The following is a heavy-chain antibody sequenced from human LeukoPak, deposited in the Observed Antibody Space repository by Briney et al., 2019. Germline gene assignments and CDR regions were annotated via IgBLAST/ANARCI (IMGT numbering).Heavy chain of an antibody. J-gene: IGHJ4*02. CDR2: ISAYNGNT. CDR3: ARDRCSGGSCSSFDY. V-gene: IGHV1-18*01. Sequence: ASVKVSCKASGYTFTSYGISWVRQAPGQGLEWMGWISAYNGNTNYAQKLQGRVTMTTDTSTSTAYMELRSLRSDDTAVYYCARDRCSGGSCSSFDYWGQGTLVTVSS. D-gene: IGHD2-15*01. CDR1: GYTFTSYG.